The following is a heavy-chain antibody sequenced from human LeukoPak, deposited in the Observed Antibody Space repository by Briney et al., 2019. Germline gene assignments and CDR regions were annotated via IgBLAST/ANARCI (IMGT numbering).Heavy chain of an antibody. Sequence: SETLSLTCTVSGGSTSSGSDYWSWIRQPAGKGLEWIGRIYSSGSTNNNPSLKSRVTMSIDTSKNQFSLKLSSVTAADTAVYYCARGLPIDNWGQGTLVTVSS. V-gene: IGHV4-61*02. CDR1: GGSTSSGSDY. J-gene: IGHJ4*02. CDR3: ARGLPIDN. CDR2: IYSSGST.